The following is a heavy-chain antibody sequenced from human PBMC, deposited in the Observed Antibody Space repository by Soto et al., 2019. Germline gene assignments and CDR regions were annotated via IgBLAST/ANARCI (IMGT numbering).Heavy chain of an antibody. CDR2: IYYSGST. Sequence: SETLSLTCTVSGGSISSYYWSWIRQPPGKGLEWIGYIYYSGSTNYNPSLKSRVTISVDTSKNQFSLKLSSVTAADTAVYYCGRDGWDYDFWSGYRPNYFDHWGQGTLVTVSS. CDR1: GGSISSYY. J-gene: IGHJ4*02. CDR3: GRDGWDYDFWSGYRPNYFDH. V-gene: IGHV4-59*01. D-gene: IGHD3-3*01.